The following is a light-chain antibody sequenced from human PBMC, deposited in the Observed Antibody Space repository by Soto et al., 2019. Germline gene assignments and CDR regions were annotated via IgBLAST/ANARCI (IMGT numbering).Light chain of an antibody. CDR2: AAS. J-gene: IGKJ1*01. CDR1: QSISSY. Sequence: DIQMTQSPSSLSASVGDRVTITCRASQSISSYLNWYQQKPGKAPKLLIYAASSLQSGVPSRFSGSGSGTDFTLTISSLQPEEFATYYCQQSYSTWRTFGQGTKVEIK. V-gene: IGKV1-39*01. CDR3: QQSYSTWRT.